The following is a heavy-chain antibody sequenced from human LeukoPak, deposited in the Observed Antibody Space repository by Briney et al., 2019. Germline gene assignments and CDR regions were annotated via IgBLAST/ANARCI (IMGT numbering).Heavy chain of an antibody. V-gene: IGHV1-8*01. D-gene: IGHD3-3*01. CDR1: GYTFTSYD. CDR2: MNPNSGNT. J-gene: IGHJ3*02. CDR3: ARTYYDFWSGYYSSFTTLRGGAFDI. Sequence: ASVKVSCKASGYTFTSYDINWVRQATGQGLEWMGWMNPNSGNTGYAQKLQGRVTMTRNTSISTAYMELSSLRSEDTAVYYCARTYYDFWSGYYSSFTTLRGGAFDIWGQGTMVTVSS.